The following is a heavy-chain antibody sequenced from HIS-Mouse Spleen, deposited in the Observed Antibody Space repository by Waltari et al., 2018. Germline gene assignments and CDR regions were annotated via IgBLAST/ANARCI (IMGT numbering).Heavy chain of an antibody. Sequence: QGLEWMGWINPNRGGTNYAQKFQGRVTMTRDTSSSTAYMELSRLRSDDTAVYYCARGHTIFGVVIDAFDIWCQGTMVTVSS. D-gene: IGHD3-3*01. V-gene: IGHV1-2*02. CDR2: INPNRGGT. J-gene: IGHJ3*02. CDR3: ARGHTIFGVVIDAFDI.